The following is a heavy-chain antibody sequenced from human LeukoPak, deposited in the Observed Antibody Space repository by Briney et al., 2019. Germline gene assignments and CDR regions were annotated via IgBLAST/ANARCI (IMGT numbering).Heavy chain of an antibody. CDR1: GYTFTSYA. D-gene: IGHD4-17*01. CDR2: ISTYNGNT. Sequence: ASVKVSCKTSGYTFTSYAISWVRQAPGQGLEWMGGISTYNGNTNYAQKLQGRVTMTTDTSTSTAYLELRSLRSDDTAVYYCARDLDGDSNSWGQGTLVTVSS. J-gene: IGHJ5*02. V-gene: IGHV1-18*04. CDR3: ARDLDGDSNS.